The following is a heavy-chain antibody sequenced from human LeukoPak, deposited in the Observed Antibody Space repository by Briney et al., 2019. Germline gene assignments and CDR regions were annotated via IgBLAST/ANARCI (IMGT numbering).Heavy chain of an antibody. CDR3: TTAPFNYYDSSGYRYDY. J-gene: IGHJ4*02. V-gene: IGHV3-15*01. CDR2: IKSKTDGGTT. CDR1: GITFSNAW. D-gene: IGHD3-22*01. Sequence: GGSPRLSCAASGITFSNAWMSWVRQAPGKGLEWVGRIKSKTDGGTTDYAAPVKGRFTISRDDSKTTLYLQMNSLKTEDTAVYYCTTAPFNYYDSSGYRYDYWGQGTLVTVSS.